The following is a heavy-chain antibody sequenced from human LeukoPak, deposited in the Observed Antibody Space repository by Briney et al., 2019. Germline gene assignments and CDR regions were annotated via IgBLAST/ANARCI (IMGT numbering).Heavy chain of an antibody. J-gene: IGHJ3*02. V-gene: IGHV1-8*01. CDR3: ARGGPQRITIFGVVPYDAFDI. D-gene: IGHD3-3*01. Sequence: ASVKVSCKASGYTFTSYNINWVRQATGQGLEWMGWMNPNSGNTGYAQKFQGRVTMTRNTSISTAYMELSSLRSEDTAVYYCARGGPQRITIFGVVPYDAFDIWGQGTTVTVSS. CDR1: GYTFTSYN. CDR2: MNPNSGNT.